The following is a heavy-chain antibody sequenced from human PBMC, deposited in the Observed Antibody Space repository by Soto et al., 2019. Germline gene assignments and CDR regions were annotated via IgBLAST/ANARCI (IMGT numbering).Heavy chain of an antibody. D-gene: IGHD6-13*01. CDR2: IYYSGST. CDR3: AKTGAAAGFTYYFDE. Sequence: SETLSLTCTVSGGSISSYYWSWIRQPPGKGLEWIGYIYYSGSTNYNPSLKSRVTISVDTSKNQFSLKLSSVTAADTAVYYCAKTGAAAGFTYYFDEWGQGTLVTVSS. CDR1: GGSISSYY. V-gene: IGHV4-59*08. J-gene: IGHJ4*02.